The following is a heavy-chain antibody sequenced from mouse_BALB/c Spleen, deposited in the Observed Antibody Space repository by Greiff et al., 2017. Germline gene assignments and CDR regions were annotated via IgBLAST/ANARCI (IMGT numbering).Heavy chain of an antibody. J-gene: IGHJ1*01. Sequence: VQLQQSGAELVRPGTSVKVSCKASGYAFTNYLIEWVKQRPGQGLEWIGVINPGSGGTNYNEKFKGKATLTADKSSSTAYMQLSSLTSDDSAVYFCARESLYGKGYFDVWGAGTTVTVSS. D-gene: IGHD2-1*01. CDR1: GYAFTNYL. CDR2: INPGSGGT. V-gene: IGHV1-54*01. CDR3: ARESLYGKGYFDV.